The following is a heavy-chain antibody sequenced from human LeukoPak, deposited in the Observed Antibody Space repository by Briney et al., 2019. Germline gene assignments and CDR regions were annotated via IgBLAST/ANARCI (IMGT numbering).Heavy chain of an antibody. CDR1: GFTFSSYA. J-gene: IGHJ4*02. CDR3: AREGVAAAELDY. D-gene: IGHD6-13*01. Sequence: GSLRLSCAASGFTFSSYAMHWVRQAPGKGLEWVAVISYDGSNKYYADSVKGRFTISRDNSKNTLYLQMNSLRAEDTAVYYCAREGVAAAELDYWGQGTLVTVSS. V-gene: IGHV3-30*04. CDR2: ISYDGSNK.